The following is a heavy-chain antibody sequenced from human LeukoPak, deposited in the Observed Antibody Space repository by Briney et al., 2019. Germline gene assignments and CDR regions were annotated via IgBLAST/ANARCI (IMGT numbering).Heavy chain of an antibody. Sequence: GGTLRLSCAASAFTFSTYGMSWVRQAPGKGLEWVSGISGSGDNTHYADSVKGRFTISRDNSKNTLYLQMNSLRAEDTAVYYCAKVGIEQWLSQGQFFDYWGQGTLVTVSS. D-gene: IGHD6-19*01. V-gene: IGHV3-23*01. J-gene: IGHJ4*02. CDR1: AFTFSTYG. CDR2: ISGSGDNT. CDR3: AKVGIEQWLSQGQFFDY.